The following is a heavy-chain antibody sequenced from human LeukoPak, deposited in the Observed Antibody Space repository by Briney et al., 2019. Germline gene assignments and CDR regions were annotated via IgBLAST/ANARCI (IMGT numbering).Heavy chain of an antibody. CDR3: ARIAAAGNDWFDP. CDR2: TYYRSKWYN. CDR1: GGSISSYY. D-gene: IGHD6-13*01. J-gene: IGHJ5*02. Sequence: SETLSLTCTVSGGSISSYYWNWIRQSPSRGLEWLGRTYYRSKWYNDYAVSVKSRITINPDTSKNQFSLQLNSVTPEDTAVYYCARIAAAGNDWFDPWGQGTLVTVSS. V-gene: IGHV6-1*01.